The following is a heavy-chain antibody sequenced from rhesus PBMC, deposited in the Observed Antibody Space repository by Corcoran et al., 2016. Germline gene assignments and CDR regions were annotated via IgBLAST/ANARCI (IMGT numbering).Heavy chain of an antibody. V-gene: IGHV4-160*01. CDR3: AREMYGSNPFDY. D-gene: IGHD4-4*01. CDR1: GGSISGYW. J-gene: IGHJ4*01. Sequence: QLQLQESGPGLVKPSETLSLTCTVSGGSISGYWWSWIRQPPGKGLEWIWRLDSSGSTDYNPPHKSRVTSSRDTSKNQFSLKLSSVTAANTAVYYCAREMYGSNPFDYWGQGVLVTVSS. CDR2: LDSSGST.